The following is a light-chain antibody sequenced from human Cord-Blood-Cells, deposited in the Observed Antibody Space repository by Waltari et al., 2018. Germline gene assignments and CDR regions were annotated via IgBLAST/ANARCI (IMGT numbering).Light chain of an antibody. CDR1: KLGDKY. CDR2: QDS. CDR3: QAWDSSTAV. Sequence: SYELTQPPSVSVSPGQTDSITCSGDKLGDKYACWYQQKPGQSPVLVIYQDSKRPSGIPERFSGSNSGNTATLTIIGTQAMDEADYYCQAWDSSTAVFGGGTNLTVL. V-gene: IGLV3-1*01. J-gene: IGLJ2*01.